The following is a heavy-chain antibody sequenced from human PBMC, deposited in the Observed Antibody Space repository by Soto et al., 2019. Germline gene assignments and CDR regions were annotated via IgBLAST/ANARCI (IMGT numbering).Heavy chain of an antibody. J-gene: IGHJ4*02. CDR1: GGSISSSSYY. CDR3: ARRNFDWLPQPSYYFDY. V-gene: IGHV4-39*01. Sequence: QLQLQESGPGLVKPSETLSLTCTVSGGSISSSSYYWGWIRQPPGKGLEWIGSIYYSGSTYYNPSLKSRVTISVDTSKNQFSLKLSSVTAADTAVYYCARRNFDWLPQPSYYFDYWGQGTLVTVSS. D-gene: IGHD3-9*01. CDR2: IYYSGST.